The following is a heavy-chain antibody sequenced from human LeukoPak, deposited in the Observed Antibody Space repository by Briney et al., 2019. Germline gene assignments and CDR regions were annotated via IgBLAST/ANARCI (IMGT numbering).Heavy chain of an antibody. CDR3: ARGNMVRGSN. D-gene: IGHD3-10*01. J-gene: IGHJ4*02. CDR1: GFXFSSYW. V-gene: IGHV3-74*01. CDR2: INPDGSST. Sequence: GGSLRLSCAASGFXFSSYWIHWVRQAPGKGLVSVSRINPDGSSTNYADSVKGRFTISRDNAKNTLFLQMNSLRADDTAVYYCARGNMVRGSNWGQGTLVTVSS.